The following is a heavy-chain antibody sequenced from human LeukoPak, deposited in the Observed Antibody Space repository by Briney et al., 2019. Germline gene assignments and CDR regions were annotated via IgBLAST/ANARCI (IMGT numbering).Heavy chain of an antibody. CDR2: XXXDGSET. D-gene: IGHD6-19*01. Sequence: AXGFIXTXXXMTXVRQAPGKGLEWVXNXXXDGSETYYVDSVKGRFTIFRDNTKNSLYLQMINLRAEDTAMYYCASSVFSFSGSQWDPFDIWGQGTMVTVSS. CDR1: GFIXTXXX. CDR3: ASSVFSFSGSQWDPFDI. J-gene: IGHJ3*02. V-gene: IGHV3-7*03.